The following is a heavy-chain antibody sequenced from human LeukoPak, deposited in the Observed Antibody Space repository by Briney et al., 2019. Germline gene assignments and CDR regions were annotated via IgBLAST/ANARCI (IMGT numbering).Heavy chain of an antibody. Sequence: ASVKVSCKASGGTFSSYAISWVRQAPGQGLEWMGGIIPIFGTANYAQKFQGRVTITADESTSTAYMELSSLRSEDTAVYYCASYCSGGSCRPGQDYWGQGTLVTVSS. CDR3: ASYCSGGSCRPGQDY. D-gene: IGHD2-15*01. V-gene: IGHV1-69*13. J-gene: IGHJ4*02. CDR1: GGTFSSYA. CDR2: IIPIFGTA.